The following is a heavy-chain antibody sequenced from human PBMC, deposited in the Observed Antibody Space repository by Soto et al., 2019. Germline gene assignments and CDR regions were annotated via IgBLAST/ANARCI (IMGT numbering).Heavy chain of an antibody. V-gene: IGHV1-8*01. D-gene: IGHD7-27*01. CDR3: ARPNWGSYYYGMDV. J-gene: IGHJ6*02. CDR2: MNPNSGNT. Sequence: ASVKVSCKASGYTFTSYDINWVRQATGQGLEWMGWMNPNSGNTGYAQKFQGRVTMTRNTSISTAYMELSSLRSEDTAVYYCARPNWGSYYYGMDVWGQGTTVTVSS. CDR1: GYTFTSYD.